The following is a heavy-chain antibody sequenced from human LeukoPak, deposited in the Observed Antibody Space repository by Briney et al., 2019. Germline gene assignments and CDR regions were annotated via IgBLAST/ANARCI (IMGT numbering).Heavy chain of an antibody. D-gene: IGHD6-19*01. CDR2: INHSGST. CDR3: ARGRQQWLATGYWFDP. J-gene: IGHJ5*02. Sequence: SETLSLTCAVYGGSFSGYCWSWIRQPPGKGLEWIGEINHSGSTNYNPSLKSRVTISVDTSKNQFSLKLSSVTAADTAVYYCARGRQQWLATGYWFDPWGQGTLVTVSS. V-gene: IGHV4-34*01. CDR1: GGSFSGYC.